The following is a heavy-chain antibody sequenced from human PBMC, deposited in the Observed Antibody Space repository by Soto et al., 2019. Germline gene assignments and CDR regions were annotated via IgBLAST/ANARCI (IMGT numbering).Heavy chain of an antibody. CDR1: GFTFSDHY. D-gene: IGHD1-26*01. V-gene: IGHV3-72*01. J-gene: IGHJ4*02. CDR3: ARFRGRYTRGRDS. CDR2: SRNNANSYST. Sequence: EVQLVESGGGLVQPGGSLRLSCAASGFTFSDHYMDWVRQAPGKGLEWVGRSRNNANSYSTEYAASGKGRFTISRDESKSSLYLQMNNLKPEDSAGYYCARFRGRYTRGRDSWGQCTLVTVSS.